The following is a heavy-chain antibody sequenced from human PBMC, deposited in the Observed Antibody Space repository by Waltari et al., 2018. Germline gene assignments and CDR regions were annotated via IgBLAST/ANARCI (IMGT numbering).Heavy chain of an antibody. D-gene: IGHD1-26*01. V-gene: IGHV4-34*01. Sequence: QVQLQQWGAGLLKPSETLSLTCAVYGGSFSGYYWSWIRQPPGKGLEWIGEINHSGRTNYNPSLKSRVTISVDTSKNQFSLKLSSVTAADTAVYYCAREAVGATANWFDPWGQGTLVTVSS. CDR3: AREAVGATANWFDP. CDR2: INHSGRT. J-gene: IGHJ5*02. CDR1: GGSFSGYY.